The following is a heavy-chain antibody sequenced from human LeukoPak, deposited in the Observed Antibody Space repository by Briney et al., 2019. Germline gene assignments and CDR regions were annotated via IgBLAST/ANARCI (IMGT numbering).Heavy chain of an antibody. CDR3: ARALPYYYDSSGYSFDY. CDR2: IYYSGST. D-gene: IGHD3-22*01. J-gene: IGHJ4*02. Sequence: SETLSLTCTVSGGSISSYYWSWIRQPPGKGLEWIGYIYYSGSTNYNPSLKSRVTISVDTSKNQFSLKLSSVTAADTAVYYCARALPYYYDSSGYSFDYWGQGTLVTVSS. CDR1: GGSISSYY. V-gene: IGHV4-59*01.